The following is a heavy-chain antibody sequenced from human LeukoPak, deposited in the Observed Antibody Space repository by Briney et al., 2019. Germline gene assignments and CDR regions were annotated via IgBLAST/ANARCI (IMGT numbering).Heavy chain of an antibody. CDR3: AGDMVRGVILRRVLEY. V-gene: IGHV1-2*02. J-gene: IGHJ4*02. CDR2: INPNSGGT. Sequence: ASVKVSCKASGYTVTGYHMHWVRQAPGQGLEWMGWINPNSGGTNYAQKFQGRVTMTRDTSTNTAYMELSRLRSDDTAVYYCAGDMVRGVILRRVLEYWGQGTLVTVSS. D-gene: IGHD3-10*01. CDR1: GYTVTGYH.